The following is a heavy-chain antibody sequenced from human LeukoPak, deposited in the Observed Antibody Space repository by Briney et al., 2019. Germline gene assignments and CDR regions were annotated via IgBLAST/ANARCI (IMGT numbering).Heavy chain of an antibody. CDR3: ARGGYSSSWYHFDY. CDR1: GFTFSSYA. J-gene: IGHJ4*02. CDR2: ISGSGGST. V-gene: IGHV3-23*01. D-gene: IGHD6-13*01. Sequence: GGSLRLSCAASGFTFSSYAMSWVRQAPGKGLEWVSAISGSGGSTYYADSVKGRFTISRDNSKNTLYLQMNSLRAEDTAVYYCARGGYSSSWYHFDYWGQGTLATVSS.